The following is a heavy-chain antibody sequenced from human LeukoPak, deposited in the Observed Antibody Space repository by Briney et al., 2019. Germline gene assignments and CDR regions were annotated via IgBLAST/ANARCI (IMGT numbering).Heavy chain of an antibody. J-gene: IGHJ4*02. CDR1: GGSVRNYY. Sequence: SETLSLTCSVSGGSVRNYYWDWIRQPAGKGLEWIGRMYTSGSSNYNPSLKSRVTMSVDTSKNQFSLKLSSVTAANTAVYYCAREAYCGGDCYSGFDYWGQGTLVTVSS. CDR3: AREAYCGGDCYSGFDY. V-gene: IGHV4-4*07. D-gene: IGHD2-21*02. CDR2: MYTSGSS.